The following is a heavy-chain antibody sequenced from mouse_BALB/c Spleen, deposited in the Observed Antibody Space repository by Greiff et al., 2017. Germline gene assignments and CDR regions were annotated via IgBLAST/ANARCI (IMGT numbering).Heavy chain of an antibody. CDR3: ARGGSYRYDGSHAMDY. V-gene: IGHV1-20*01. CDR1: GYSFTGYF. CDR2: INPYNGDT. D-gene: IGHD2-14*01. J-gene: IGHJ4*01. Sequence: VKLMESGPELVKPGASVKISCKASGYSFTGYFMNWVKQSHGKSLEWIGRINPYNGDTFYNQKFKGKATLTVDKSSSTAHMELRSLTSEDTAVYYCARGGSYRYDGSHAMDYWGQGTSVTVSS.